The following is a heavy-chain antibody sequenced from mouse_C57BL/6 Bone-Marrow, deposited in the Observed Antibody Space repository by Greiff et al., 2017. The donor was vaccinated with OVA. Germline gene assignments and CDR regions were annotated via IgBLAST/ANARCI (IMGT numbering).Heavy chain of an antibody. CDR3: SRGSTGLRRDGYAMDY. CDR2: IDPYDSDT. D-gene: IGHD2-2*01. CDR1: GYTFTSYW. V-gene: IGHV1-50*01. J-gene: IGHJ4*01. Sequence: QVQLQQPGAELVKPGASVKLSCKASGYTFTSYWMQWVKQRPGKGLEWIGEIDPYDSDTNYKQNFKGKATFTVDTSSSTAYMQLSILTSADAAVYYCSRGSTGLRRDGYAMDYWGQGTSVTVSS.